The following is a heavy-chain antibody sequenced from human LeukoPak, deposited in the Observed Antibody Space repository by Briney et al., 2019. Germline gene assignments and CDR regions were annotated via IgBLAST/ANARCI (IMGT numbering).Heavy chain of an antibody. J-gene: IGHJ4*02. D-gene: IGHD3-22*01. CDR1: GFTFGDYA. CDR2: IRSKAYGGTT. CDR3: TREGSSGYYYRY. Sequence: GGSLRLSCTASGFTFGDYAMSWVRQAPGKGLEWVGFIRSKAYGGTTEYAASVKGRFTISRDDSKSIAYLQMNSLKTEDTAVYYCTREGSSGYYYRYWGQGTLVTVSS. V-gene: IGHV3-49*04.